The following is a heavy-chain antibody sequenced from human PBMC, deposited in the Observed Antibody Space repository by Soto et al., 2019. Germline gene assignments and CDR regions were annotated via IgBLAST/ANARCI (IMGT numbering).Heavy chain of an antibody. CDR2: ISYDGSNK. J-gene: IGHJ4*02. CDR3: ARGHHDYGDYVPIFDY. CDR1: GFTFSSYA. Sequence: QVQLVESGGGVVQPGRSLRLSCAASGFTFSSYAMHWVRQAPGKGLEWVAVISYDGSNKYYADSVKGRFTISRDNSKNTLYLQMNSLRAEDTAVYYCARGHHDYGDYVPIFDYWGQGTLVTVSS. D-gene: IGHD4-17*01. V-gene: IGHV3-30-3*01.